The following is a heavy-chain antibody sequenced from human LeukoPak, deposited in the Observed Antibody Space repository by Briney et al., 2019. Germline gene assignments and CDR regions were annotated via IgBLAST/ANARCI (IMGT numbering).Heavy chain of an antibody. CDR2: ISDSGGST. J-gene: IGHJ6*02. V-gene: IGHV3-64D*09. CDR3: VRGYSFGPYGMDV. CDR1: GFPFSSYA. D-gene: IGHD2-15*01. Sequence: GGSLRLSCSASGFPFSSYAMHWVRQAPGKGLEYVSAISDSGGSTYYADSVKGRFTISRDNSKNTLYLQMSSLRAEDTAVYFCVRGYSFGPYGMDVWGQGTMVTVSS.